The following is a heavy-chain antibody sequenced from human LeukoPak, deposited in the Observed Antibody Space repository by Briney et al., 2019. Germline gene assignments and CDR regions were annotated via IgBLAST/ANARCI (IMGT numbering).Heavy chain of an antibody. D-gene: IGHD5-12*01. J-gene: IGHJ4*02. Sequence: GGSLRLSCAASGFTFSDYYMTWIRKAPGRGLEWISYISNSGGYTNYADSVKGRFTISRDNAESSLYLQMNSLRAEDTAVYYCARGGSRGYSGYDSNWGQGTLVTVSS. V-gene: IGHV3-11*05. CDR2: ISNSGGYT. CDR1: GFTFSDYY. CDR3: ARGGSRGYSGYDSN.